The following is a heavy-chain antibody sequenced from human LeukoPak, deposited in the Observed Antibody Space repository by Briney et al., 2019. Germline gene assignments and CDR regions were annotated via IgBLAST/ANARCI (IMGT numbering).Heavy chain of an antibody. CDR1: GFTFSSYW. D-gene: IGHD1-26*01. V-gene: IGHV3-7*01. J-gene: IGHJ4*02. Sequence: PGGSLRLSCAASGFTFSSYWMNWVRQAPGKGLEWVANIKQDGSEKYYVDSVKGRFTISRDNAKNSLYLQMNSLRAEDTAVYYCASSSSGSYSLYYFDYWGQGTLVTVSS. CDR2: IKQDGSEK. CDR3: ASSSSGSYSLYYFDY.